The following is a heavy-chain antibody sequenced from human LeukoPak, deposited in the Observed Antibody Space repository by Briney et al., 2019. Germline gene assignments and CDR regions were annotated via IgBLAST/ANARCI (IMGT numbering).Heavy chain of an antibody. CDR1: GFTFSSYS. CDR3: ARDVKNYDILTGYYN. J-gene: IGHJ4*02. CDR2: ISSSSSYI. V-gene: IGHV3-21*01. Sequence: GGSLRLSCAASGFTFSSYSMNWVRQAPGKGLEWVSPISSSSSYIYYADSVKGRFTISRDNAKNSLYLQMNSLRAEDTAVYYCARDVKNYDILTGYYNWGQGTLVTVSS. D-gene: IGHD3-9*01.